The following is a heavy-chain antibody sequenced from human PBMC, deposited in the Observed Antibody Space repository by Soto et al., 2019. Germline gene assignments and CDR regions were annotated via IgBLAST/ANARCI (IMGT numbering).Heavy chain of an antibody. J-gene: IGHJ5*02. Sequence: ASVKVSCKASGGTFSSYAISWVRQAPGQGLEWMGGIIPIFGTANYAQKFQGRVTITADESTSTTYMELSSLRSEDTAVYYCARTPLGIAAPTLNWFDPWGQGTLVTVSS. CDR2: IIPIFGTA. CDR1: GGTFSSYA. CDR3: ARTPLGIAAPTLNWFDP. V-gene: IGHV1-69*13. D-gene: IGHD6-13*01.